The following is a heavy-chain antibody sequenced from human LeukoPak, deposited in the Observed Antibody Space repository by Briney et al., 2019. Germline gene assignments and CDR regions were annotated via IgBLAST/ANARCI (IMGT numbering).Heavy chain of an antibody. V-gene: IGHV1-69*13. Sequence: SVKVSCEASGGTFSSYAISWVRQAPGQGLEWMGGIIPIFGTANYAQKFQGRVTITADESTSTAYMELSSLRSEDTAVYYCARGGGYCGGDCYENWFDPWGQGTLVTVSS. J-gene: IGHJ5*02. CDR3: ARGGGYCGGDCYENWFDP. D-gene: IGHD2-21*02. CDR2: IIPIFGTA. CDR1: GGTFSSYA.